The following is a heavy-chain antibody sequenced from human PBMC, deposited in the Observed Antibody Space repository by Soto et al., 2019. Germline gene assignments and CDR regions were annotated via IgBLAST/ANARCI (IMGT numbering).Heavy chain of an antibody. CDR1: GFTFSSYA. CDR2: ISGSGGTT. Sequence: EVQLLESGGGLVQPGGSLRLSCTGSGFTFSSYAMNWVRQAPGKGLECVSTISGSGGTTYYADSVKGRFTISRDNSKNTLYLQMSSLRAEDTAVYYCAKHGRAAAMYNWFDPWGQGTLVTVSS. CDR3: AKHGRAAAMYNWFDP. D-gene: IGHD6-13*01. J-gene: IGHJ5*02. V-gene: IGHV3-23*01.